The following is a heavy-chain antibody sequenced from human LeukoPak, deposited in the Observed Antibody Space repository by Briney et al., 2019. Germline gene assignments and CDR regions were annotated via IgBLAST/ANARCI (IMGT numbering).Heavy chain of an antibody. V-gene: IGHV1-8*01. D-gene: IGHD5-18*01. CDR3: ARDPIHRSDAFDM. J-gene: IGHJ3*02. CDR1: GFTFTTYD. CDR2: VNPNSGNT. Sequence: GASVKVSCKASGFTFTTYDINWVRQATGQGLEWMGWVNPNSGNTGYAQKFQGRVTMTRNTSISTAYMELSSLTSEDTAVYYCARDPIHRSDAFDMWGRGTMVTVSS.